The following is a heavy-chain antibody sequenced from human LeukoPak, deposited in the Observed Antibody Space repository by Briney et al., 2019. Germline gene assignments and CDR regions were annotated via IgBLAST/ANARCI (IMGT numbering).Heavy chain of an antibody. V-gene: IGHV1-46*01. CDR3: ARGDTVTTGENWFDP. CDR2: INPSGGST. CDR1: GYTFTSYY. D-gene: IGHD4-17*01. Sequence: GASVKVSCKASGYTFTSYYMQWVRQAPGQGLGWMGIINPSGGSTSYAQKFQGRVTMTRDTSTSTVYMELSSLRSEDTAVYYCARGDTVTTGENWFDPWGQGTLVTVSS. J-gene: IGHJ5*02.